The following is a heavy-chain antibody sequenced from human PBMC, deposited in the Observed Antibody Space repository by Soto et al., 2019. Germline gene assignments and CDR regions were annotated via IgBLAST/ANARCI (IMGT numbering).Heavy chain of an antibody. D-gene: IGHD2-8*02. CDR1: GFTFTSFV. CDR3: AKAENTGTDGSPGS. Sequence: GGSLRLSCAASGFTFTSFVMNWVRQAPGKGLEWVSSITDRGGSTYYAASVRGRFTISRDNFKDTLFLQMDSLRAEDTALYYCAKAENTGTDGSPGSWGQGTPVTVSS. J-gene: IGHJ5*02. V-gene: IGHV3-23*01. CDR2: ITDRGGST.